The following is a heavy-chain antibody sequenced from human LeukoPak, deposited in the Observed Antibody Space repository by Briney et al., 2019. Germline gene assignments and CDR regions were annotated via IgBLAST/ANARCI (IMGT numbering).Heavy chain of an antibody. V-gene: IGHV3-11*04. Sequence: GGSLRLSCAASGFTFSDYYMSWIRQAPGKGLEWVSYISSSGSTIYYADSVKGRFTISRDNAKNSLYLQMNSLRAEDTAVYYCASQNYYGSGSYYNWGQGTLVTVSS. CDR1: GFTFSDYY. J-gene: IGHJ4*02. D-gene: IGHD3-10*01. CDR3: ASQNYYGSGSYYN. CDR2: ISSSGSTI.